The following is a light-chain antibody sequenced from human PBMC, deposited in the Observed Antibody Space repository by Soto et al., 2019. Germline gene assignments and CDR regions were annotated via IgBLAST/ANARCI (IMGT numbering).Light chain of an antibody. CDR1: QSVRSNE. CDR2: GAS. CDR3: QQYGSSPLT. Sequence: EIVLTQSPATLSLSPGERATLSCRASQSVRSNELAWYQQKPGEAPRILIYGASSRATAIPDRVSGSGSGTDFTLTISRLEPDDFAAYYCQQYGSSPLTFGGGTKVEFK. J-gene: IGKJ4*01. V-gene: IGKV3-20*01.